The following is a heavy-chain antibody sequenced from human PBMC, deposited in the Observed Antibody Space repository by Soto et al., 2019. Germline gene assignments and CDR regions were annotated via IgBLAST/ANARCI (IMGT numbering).Heavy chain of an antibody. CDR3: ARLDSSGWSGGYYYGMDV. Sequence: QVQLQESGPGLVKPSETLSLTCTVSGGSISSYYWSWIRQPPGKGLEWIGYIYYSGSTNYNPSLKSRVTISVDTSKNQFSLKLSSVTAADTAVYYCARLDSSGWSGGYYYGMDVWGQGTTVTVSS. CDR2: IYYSGST. V-gene: IGHV4-59*08. CDR1: GGSISSYY. D-gene: IGHD6-19*01. J-gene: IGHJ6*02.